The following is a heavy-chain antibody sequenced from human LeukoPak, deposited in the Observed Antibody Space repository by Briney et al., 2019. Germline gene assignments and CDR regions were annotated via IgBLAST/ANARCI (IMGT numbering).Heavy chain of an antibody. Sequence: GASVKVSCKASGGTFSSYAISWVRQAPGQGLEWMGGIIPIFGTANYAQKFQGRVTITADESTSTAYMELSSLRSGDTAVYYCARARQNYYDSSGYYLPPDYWGQGTLVTVSS. D-gene: IGHD3-22*01. V-gene: IGHV1-69*13. CDR1: GGTFSSYA. CDR3: ARARQNYYDSSGYYLPPDY. J-gene: IGHJ4*02. CDR2: IIPIFGTA.